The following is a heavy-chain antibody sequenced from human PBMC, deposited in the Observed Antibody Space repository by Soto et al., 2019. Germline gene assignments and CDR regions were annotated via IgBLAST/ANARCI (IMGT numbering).Heavy chain of an antibody. CDR1: GGSISSGGYY. D-gene: IGHD3-3*01. Sequence: SETLSLTCTVSGGSISSGGYYWSWIRQHPGKGLEWIGYIYYSGSTYYNPSLKSRVTISVDTSKNQFSLKLSSVTAADTAVYYCATMGGGYYDFWSGYVNYYYYGMGVWGQGTTVTVSS. CDR2: IYYSGST. J-gene: IGHJ6*02. V-gene: IGHV4-31*03. CDR3: ATMGGGYYDFWSGYVNYYYYGMGV.